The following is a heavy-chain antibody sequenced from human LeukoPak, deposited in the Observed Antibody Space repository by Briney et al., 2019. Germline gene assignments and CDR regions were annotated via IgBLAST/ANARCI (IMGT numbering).Heavy chain of an antibody. CDR3: ARAYSSSWPGSFFNY. CDR2: INAGYGNT. J-gene: IGHJ4*02. Sequence: ASVKVSCKASGYTFTDYNIHWVRQAPGQNFEWMGWINAGYGNTRYSQEFQGRVTITRDTSASTAYMELSSLRSEDMAVYFCARAYSSSWPGSFFNYWGQGTLVTVSS. V-gene: IGHV1-3*03. D-gene: IGHD6-13*01. CDR1: GYTFTDYN.